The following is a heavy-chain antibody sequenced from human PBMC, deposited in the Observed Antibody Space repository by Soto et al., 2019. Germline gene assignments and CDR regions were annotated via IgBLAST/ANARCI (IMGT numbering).Heavy chain of an antibody. CDR3: ARSPLPSIYYDSSGYYYYYGMDV. D-gene: IGHD3-22*01. J-gene: IGHJ6*02. CDR1: GYSFTSYW. CDR2: IDPSDSYT. V-gene: IGHV5-10-1*01. Sequence: GESLKISCKGSGYSFTSYWISWVRQMPGKGLEWMVRIDPSDSYTNYSPSFQGHVTISADKSISTAYLQWSSLKASDTAMYYCARSPLPSIYYDSSGYYYYYGMDVWGQGTTVTVSS.